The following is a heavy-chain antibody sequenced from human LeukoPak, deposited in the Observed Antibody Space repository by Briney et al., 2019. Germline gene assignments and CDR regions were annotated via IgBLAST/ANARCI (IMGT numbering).Heavy chain of an antibody. CDR1: GGSISSYY. CDR3: ARGRDILTGYSDFFDY. D-gene: IGHD3-9*01. J-gene: IGHJ4*02. CDR2: IYYSGST. Sequence: PSETLSLTCTVSGGSISSYYWSWIRQPPGKGLEWIGYIYYSGSTNYNPSLKSRVTISVDTSKNQFSLKLSSVTAADTAVYYCARGRDILTGYSDFFDYWGQGTLVTVSS. V-gene: IGHV4-59*01.